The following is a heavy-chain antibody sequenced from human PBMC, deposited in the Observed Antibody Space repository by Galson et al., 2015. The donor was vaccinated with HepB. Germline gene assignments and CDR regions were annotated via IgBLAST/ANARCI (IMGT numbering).Heavy chain of an antibody. J-gene: IGHJ4*02. CDR2: INHSGST. CDR1: GGSFSGYY. V-gene: IGHV4-34*01. CDR3: ARAGDYGGYFDY. D-gene: IGHD4-23*01. Sequence: TLSLTCAVYGGSFSGYYWSWIRQPPGKGLEWIGEINHSGSTNYNPSLKSRVTISVDTSKNQFSLKLSSVTAADTAVYYCARAGDYGGYFDYWGQGTLVTVSS.